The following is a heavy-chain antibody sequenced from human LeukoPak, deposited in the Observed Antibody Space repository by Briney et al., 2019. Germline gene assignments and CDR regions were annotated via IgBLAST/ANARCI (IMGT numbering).Heavy chain of an antibody. CDR1: GFTFSAYA. CDR2: IRGGGGSA. CDR3: ARDPNGDYIGAFDM. Sequence: GGSLRLSCTASGFTFSAYAMMWVRQAPGKGPEWVSAIRGGGGSAFYADSVKGRFTISRDNSKYALFLKMNSLRAEDTAVYYWARDPNGDYIGAFDMWGPGTMVTVSS. J-gene: IGHJ3*02. D-gene: IGHD4-17*01. V-gene: IGHV3-23*01.